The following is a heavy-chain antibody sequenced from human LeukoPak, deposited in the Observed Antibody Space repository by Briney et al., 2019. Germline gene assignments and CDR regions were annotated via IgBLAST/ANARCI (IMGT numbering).Heavy chain of an antibody. D-gene: IGHD6-13*01. CDR2: ISWNSGSI. Sequence: GGSLRLSCAASGFTFDDYAMHWVRQAPGKGLEWVSGISWNSGSIGYADSVKGRFTISRDNAKNSLYLQMNSLRAEDTALYYCAKDSGYSSSCFDYWGQGTLVTVSS. CDR3: AKDSGYSSSCFDY. V-gene: IGHV3-9*01. CDR1: GFTFDDYA. J-gene: IGHJ4*02.